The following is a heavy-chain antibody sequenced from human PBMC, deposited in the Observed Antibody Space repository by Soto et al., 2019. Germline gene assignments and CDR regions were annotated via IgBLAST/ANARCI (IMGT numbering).Heavy chain of an antibody. CDR2: IWYDGSNK. CDR3: ARLGSAWSLDY. J-gene: IGHJ4*02. D-gene: IGHD6-19*01. CDR1: GFTFSNYG. Sequence: PGGSLRLSCAASGFTFSNYGMHWVRRAPGKGLEWVAVIWYDGSNKYYADSVKGRFTISRDNSKNTVYLQMNSLRVEDTAVYYCARLGSAWSLDYWGQGSLVTVSS. V-gene: IGHV3-33*01.